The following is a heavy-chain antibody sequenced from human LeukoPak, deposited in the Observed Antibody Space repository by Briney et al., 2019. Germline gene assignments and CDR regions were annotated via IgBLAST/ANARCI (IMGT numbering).Heavy chain of an antibody. V-gene: IGHV3-11*04. D-gene: IGHD1-26*01. CDR1: GFTFSDYY. CDR2: ISSSGSTI. J-gene: IGHJ3*02. CDR3: ARGTLLNAFDI. Sequence: GGSLRLSCAASGFTFSDYYMSWIRQTPGKGLEWVSYISSSGSTIYYADSVKGRFTISRDYAKNSLYLQMNSLRADDTAVYYCARGTLLNAFDIWGQGTMVTVSS.